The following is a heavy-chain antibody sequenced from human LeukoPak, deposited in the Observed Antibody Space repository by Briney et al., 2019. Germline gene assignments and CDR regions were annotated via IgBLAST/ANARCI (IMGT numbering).Heavy chain of an antibody. CDR1: GFTFSSYA. D-gene: IGHD1-14*01. Sequence: GGSLRLSCAASGFTFSSYAMHWVRQAPGKGLEWVAVISYDGSNKYYADSVKGRFTISRDNSKNTLYLQMNSLRAEDTAVYYCAREIIPGAFDIGGQGTMVTVSS. V-gene: IGHV3-30*04. J-gene: IGHJ3*02. CDR3: AREIIPGAFDI. CDR2: ISYDGSNK.